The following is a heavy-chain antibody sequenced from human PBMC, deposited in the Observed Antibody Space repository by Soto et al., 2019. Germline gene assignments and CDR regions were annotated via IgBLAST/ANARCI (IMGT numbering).Heavy chain of an antibody. CDR1: GYTFTSYG. CDR2: ISAYNGNT. CDR3: ARDWPYYYDSSGYYGGVFNDFDI. D-gene: IGHD3-22*01. J-gene: IGHJ3*02. V-gene: IGHV1-18*01. Sequence: ASVKVSCKASGYTFTSYGISWVRQAPGQGLEWMGWISAYNGNTNYAQKLQGRVTMTTDTSTSTAYMELRSLRSDDTAVYYCARDWPYYYDSSGYYGGVFNDFDIWGQGTMVTVSS.